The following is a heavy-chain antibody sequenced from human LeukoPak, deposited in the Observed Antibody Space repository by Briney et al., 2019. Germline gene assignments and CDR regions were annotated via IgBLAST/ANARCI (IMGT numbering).Heavy chain of an antibody. CDR3: ARAKHRSSWDPDY. CDR1: GGSISSSSYY. D-gene: IGHD6-13*01. V-gene: IGHV4-39*07. CDR2: IYYNGST. Sequence: SETLSLTCTVSGGSISSSSYYWGWIRQPPGKGLEWIGIIYYNGSTYSNPSLKSRLTISVDTPKNQFSLRLSSVTAGDTAVYYCARAKHRSSWDPDYWGQGTLVTVSS. J-gene: IGHJ4*02.